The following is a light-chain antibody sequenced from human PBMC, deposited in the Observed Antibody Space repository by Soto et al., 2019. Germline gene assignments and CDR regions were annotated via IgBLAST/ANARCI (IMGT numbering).Light chain of an antibody. Sequence: QSALTQPASVSGSAGQSITISCSGIMRDVGAYNLVSWYQQHPGTAPKLIIYEVRNRPSGISSRFSGSRSGNTASLTISRLLPEDEADYYCCSYAGRSPVVFGGGTKLTVL. CDR2: EVR. CDR1: MRDVGAYNL. V-gene: IGLV2-23*02. CDR3: CSYAGRSPVV. J-gene: IGLJ3*02.